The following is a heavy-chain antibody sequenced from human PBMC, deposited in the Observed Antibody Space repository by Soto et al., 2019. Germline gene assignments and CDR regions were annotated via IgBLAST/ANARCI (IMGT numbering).Heavy chain of an antibody. D-gene: IGHD3-3*01. J-gene: IGHJ6*02. V-gene: IGHV3-23*01. CDR1: GFTFSTYA. CDR2: ISGSGGDT. CDR3: TRHGEADYDFWSGSPHV. Sequence: GGSLRLSCAASGFTFSTYAMSWVRQAPGKGLEWVSVISGSGGDTYYADSVKGRFTIARDNSKNTLSLQMNSLKTEDTAVYYCTRHGEADYDFWSGSPHVWGQGTTVTVSS.